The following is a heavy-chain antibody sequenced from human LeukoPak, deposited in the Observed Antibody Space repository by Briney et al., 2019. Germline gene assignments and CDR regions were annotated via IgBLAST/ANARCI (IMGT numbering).Heavy chain of an antibody. J-gene: IGHJ4*02. CDR1: GGSFSGYY. CDR3: ARMHHYDSSGYGY. CDR2: INHSGST. D-gene: IGHD3-22*01. V-gene: IGHV4-34*01. Sequence: SETLSLTCAVYGGSFSGYYWSWIRQPPGKGLEWIGEINHSGSTNYNPSLKSRVTISVDTSKNQFSLKLGSVTAADTAVYYCARMHHYDSSGYGYWGQGTLVTVSS.